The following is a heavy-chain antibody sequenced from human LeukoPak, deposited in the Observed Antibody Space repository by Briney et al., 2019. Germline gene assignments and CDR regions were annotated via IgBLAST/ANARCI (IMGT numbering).Heavy chain of an antibody. Sequence: PGESLRLSCAGSGFTFSTYWMYWVRQAPGKGLEWVANIKGDGSQKNYAASVKGRFTISRDNAKNSLYLQINSLRDEDTAVYYCARGNDYWGQGTLVTVSS. CDR3: ARGNDY. CDR1: GFTFSTYW. J-gene: IGHJ4*02. CDR2: IKGDGSQK. V-gene: IGHV3-7*04.